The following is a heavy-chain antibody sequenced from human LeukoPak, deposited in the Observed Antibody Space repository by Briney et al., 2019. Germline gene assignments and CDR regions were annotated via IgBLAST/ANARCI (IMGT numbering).Heavy chain of an antibody. CDR3: ARAPYSSGWDINDAFDI. CDR2: IYYSGST. J-gene: IGHJ3*02. CDR1: GVSVSSGSYY. V-gene: IGHV4-61*01. D-gene: IGHD6-19*01. Sequence: SETLSLTCTVSGVSVSSGSYYWSWIRQPPGKGLEWIGYIYYSGSTNYNPSLKSRVTISVDTSKNQFSLKLSSVTAADTAVYYCARAPYSSGWDINDAFDIWGQGTMVTVSS.